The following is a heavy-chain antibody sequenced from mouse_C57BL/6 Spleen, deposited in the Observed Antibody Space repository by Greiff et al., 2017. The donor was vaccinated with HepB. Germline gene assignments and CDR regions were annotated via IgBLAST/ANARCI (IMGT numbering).Heavy chain of an antibody. CDR1: GYAFSSYW. J-gene: IGHJ1*03. Sequence: VQLQQSGAELVKPGASVKISCKASGYAFSSYWMNWVKQRPGKGLEWIGQIYPGDGDTNYNGKFKGKATLTADKSSSTAYMQLSSLTSEDSAVYFCARGWDITTVVDWYVDVWGTGTTVTVSS. D-gene: IGHD1-1*01. CDR3: ARGWDITTVVDWYVDV. V-gene: IGHV1-80*01. CDR2: IYPGDGDT.